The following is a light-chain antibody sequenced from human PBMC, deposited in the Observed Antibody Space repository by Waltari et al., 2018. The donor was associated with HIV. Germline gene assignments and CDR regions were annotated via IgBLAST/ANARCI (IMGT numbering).Light chain of an antibody. Sequence: QSVLTQPPSASGTPGQRVTISCSGRSSNIGFNIVNWYQQLPGAAPKLLIYTNNQRPSGVPDRFSGSKSGTSASLAISGLQSEDEADYYYAAWDDSLNGLVFGGGTKLTVL. CDR2: TNN. CDR3: AAWDDSLNGLV. J-gene: IGLJ3*02. V-gene: IGLV1-44*01. CDR1: SSNIGFNI.